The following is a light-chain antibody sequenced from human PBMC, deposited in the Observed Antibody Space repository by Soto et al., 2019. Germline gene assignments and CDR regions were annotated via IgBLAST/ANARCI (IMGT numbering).Light chain of an antibody. CDR3: HPCDGSPRLT. Sequence: EIVLTQAPGTLSLSPGERATLSCRASQSVSSNYLAWYQQKPGQAPGLLIYGASSRATGIPDRFSGSGSGKDFTLTISRLEPEDFAGYYCHPCDGSPRLTCGGGTKLEIK. V-gene: IGKV3-20*01. J-gene: IGKJ4*01. CDR2: GAS. CDR1: QSVSSNY.